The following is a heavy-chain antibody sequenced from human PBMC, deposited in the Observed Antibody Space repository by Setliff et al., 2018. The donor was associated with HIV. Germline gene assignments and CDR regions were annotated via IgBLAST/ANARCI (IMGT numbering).Heavy chain of an antibody. CDR3: ARAPIAVAGPFDY. CDR1: GFTFSSYW. Sequence: PGGSLRLSCAASGFTFSSYWMHWVRQAPGKGLVWVSRINSDGSSTSYADSVKGRFTISRDNAKNSLYLQMNSLRAEDTAVYYCARAPIAVAGPFDYWGQGTLVTAPQ. J-gene: IGHJ4*02. D-gene: IGHD6-19*01. V-gene: IGHV3-74*01. CDR2: INSDGSST.